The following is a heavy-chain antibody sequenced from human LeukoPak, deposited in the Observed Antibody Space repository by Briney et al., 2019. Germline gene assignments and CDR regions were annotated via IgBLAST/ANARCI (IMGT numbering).Heavy chain of an antibody. CDR2: INAGNGNT. CDR1: GYTFTNYG. J-gene: IGHJ4*02. Sequence: ASVKVSCKASGYTFTNYGINWVRQAPGQRLEWMGWINAGNGNTKYSQKFQARVTITTDTSASTAYMELNSLRSEDTAVYYCAREGYSSSWHDYWGQGTLVTVSS. D-gene: IGHD6-13*01. V-gene: IGHV1-3*01. CDR3: AREGYSSSWHDY.